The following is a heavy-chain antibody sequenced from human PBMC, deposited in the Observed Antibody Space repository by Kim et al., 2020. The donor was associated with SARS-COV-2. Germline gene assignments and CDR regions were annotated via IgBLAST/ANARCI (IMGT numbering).Heavy chain of an antibody. CDR2: IYYSGST. Sequence: SETLSLTCTVSGGSVSSGSYYWSWIRQPPGKGLEWIGYIYYSGSTNYNPSLKSRVTISVDTSKNQFSLKLSSVTAADTAVYYCARVLVNWFDPWGQGTL. J-gene: IGHJ5*02. D-gene: IGHD2-2*01. V-gene: IGHV4-61*01. CDR1: GGSVSSGSYY. CDR3: ARVLVNWFDP.